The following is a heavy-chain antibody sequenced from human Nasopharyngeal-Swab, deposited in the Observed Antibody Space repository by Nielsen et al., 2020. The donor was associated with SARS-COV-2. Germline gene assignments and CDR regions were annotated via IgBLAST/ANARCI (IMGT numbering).Heavy chain of an antibody. D-gene: IGHD2-2*01. CDR2: IYPGDSDT. V-gene: IGHV5-51*01. CDR1: GCSFTSYW. J-gene: IGHJ6*02. CDR3: AAGGYQLPGGYYYYGMDV. Sequence: GESLKISCKGSGCSFTSYWIGWVRQMPGKGLEWMGIIYPGDSDTRYSPSFQGQVTISADKSISTAYLQWSSLKASDTAMYYCAAGGYQLPGGYYYYGMDVWGQGTTVTVSS.